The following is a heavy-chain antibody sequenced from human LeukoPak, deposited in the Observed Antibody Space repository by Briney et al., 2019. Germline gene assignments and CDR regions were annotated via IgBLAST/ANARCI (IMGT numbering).Heavy chain of an antibody. CDR2: ISPNSGGA. V-gene: IGHV1-2*02. J-gene: IGHJ5*02. CDR1: GYTFTGYY. Sequence: ASVKVSCKASGYTFTGYYIHWVRQAPGQGLEWMGWISPNSGGANYAQKFQGRVTMTRDTSINTAYMELRSLRSDDTAVYYCARDGGDYYGSGSYYNLNWFDPWGQGTLVTVSS. CDR3: ARDGGDYYGSGSYYNLNWFDP. D-gene: IGHD3-10*01.